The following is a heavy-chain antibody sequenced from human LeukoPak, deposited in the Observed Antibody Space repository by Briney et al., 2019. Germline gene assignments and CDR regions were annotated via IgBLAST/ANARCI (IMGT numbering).Heavy chain of an antibody. J-gene: IGHJ4*02. V-gene: IGHV1-2*02. CDR1: GYTFVDHY. CDR2: INPRSGGT. D-gene: IGHD2-2*01. CDR3: ARDAMSDY. Sequence: ASVKVSCKASGYTFVDHYIHWVRQASGQGPEWMGWINPRSGGTEYAQKFQGRVTMTRDTSINTAYMELTRLTSDDTAVYYCARDAMSDYWGQGTLVTVSS.